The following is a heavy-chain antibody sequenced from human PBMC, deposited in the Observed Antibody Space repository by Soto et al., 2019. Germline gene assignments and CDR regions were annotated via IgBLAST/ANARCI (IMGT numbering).Heavy chain of an antibody. V-gene: IGHV3-74*01. J-gene: IGHJ4*02. CDR1: GFIFSSYW. D-gene: IGHD6-13*01. CDR3: TRLQRAEAGPLN. Sequence: PGGSLRLSCAASGFIFSSYWMHWVRQAPGKGLEWVSRIYGDGSITNYADSVKGRFTISRDNAKNTLYLQMSSLRPEDTAVYYCTRLQRAEAGPLNWGPGTMLTVYS. CDR2: IYGDGSIT.